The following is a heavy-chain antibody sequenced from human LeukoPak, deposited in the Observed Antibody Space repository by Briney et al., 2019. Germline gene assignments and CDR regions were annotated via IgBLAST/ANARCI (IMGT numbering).Heavy chain of an antibody. CDR2: MNPNSGNT. Sequence: ASVKVSCKASGYTFTSYDINWVRQATGQGLEWMGWMNPNSGNTGYAQKFQGRVTITRNTSISTAYMELSSLRFEDTAVYYCARGPYSNYAGYYYYMDVWAKGPRSPSP. J-gene: IGHJ6*03. CDR1: GYTFTSYD. CDR3: ARGPYSNYAGYYYYMDV. V-gene: IGHV1-8*03. D-gene: IGHD4-11*01.